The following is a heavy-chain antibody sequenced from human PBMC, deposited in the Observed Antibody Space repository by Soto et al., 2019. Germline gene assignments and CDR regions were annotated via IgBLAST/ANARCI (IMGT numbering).Heavy chain of an antibody. CDR3: ATAQYNVLTGYYLPTYX. Sequence: SLTCTVSCGSIRSGGYYWTWIRQHPGKGLEWIGYIYYSGSTYYNPSLKSRVTISIDTSKNQFSLKLSSVTAAETAVYYCATAQYNVLTGYYLPTYXWGQGTLVTVSX. D-gene: IGHD3-9*01. V-gene: IGHV4-31*03. J-gene: IGHJ4*02. CDR1: CGSIRSGGYY. CDR2: IYYSGST.